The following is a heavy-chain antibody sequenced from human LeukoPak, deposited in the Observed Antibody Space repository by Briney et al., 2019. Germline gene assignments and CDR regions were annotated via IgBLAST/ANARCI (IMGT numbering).Heavy chain of an antibody. J-gene: IGHJ4*02. D-gene: IGHD2-21*01. CDR1: GFTVSSNY. V-gene: IGHV3-53*01. Sequence: GGSLRLSCAASGFTVSSNYMSWVRQAPGKGLEWVSVIYSGGSTYYADSVKGRFTISRDNSKNTLYLQMNSLRAENRAVYYGATRLNDYWGQGTLVTVSS. CDR3: ATRLNDY. CDR2: IYSGGST.